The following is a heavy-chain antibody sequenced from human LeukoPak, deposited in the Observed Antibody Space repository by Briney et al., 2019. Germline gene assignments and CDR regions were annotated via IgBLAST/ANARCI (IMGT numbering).Heavy chain of an antibody. CDR3: ARGPYSSNWYVDY. J-gene: IGHJ4*02. Sequence: PGGSLRLSCAASVFTLSSYEMNWVRLAPGRGLEGISYISRTGNSIYYADSVKGRFTISRDSAKNSLHLQMNSLRAEDTAVYYCARGPYSSNWYVDYWGQGTVVTVAS. D-gene: IGHD6-13*01. V-gene: IGHV3-48*03. CDR1: VFTLSSYE. CDR2: ISRTGNSI.